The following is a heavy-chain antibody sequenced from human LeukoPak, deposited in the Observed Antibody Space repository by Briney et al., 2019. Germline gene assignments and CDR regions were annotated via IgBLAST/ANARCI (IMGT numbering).Heavy chain of an antibody. D-gene: IGHD5-12*01. Sequence: GGSLRLSCAASGFPFASYAMSWVRQTPVKGWECVSYLIARVASIYYTVSVKGRFTISRENTENTVYLQMNRLSPGDTAVYFCAKGGYHFVDVAYFDYWGQGPVVTVSS. CDR1: GFPFASYA. CDR2: LIARVASI. CDR3: AKGGYHFVDVAYFDY. J-gene: IGHJ4*02. V-gene: IGHV3-23*01.